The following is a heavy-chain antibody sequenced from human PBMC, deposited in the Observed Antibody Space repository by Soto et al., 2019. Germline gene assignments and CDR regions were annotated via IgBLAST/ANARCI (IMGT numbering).Heavy chain of an antibody. Sequence: GGSLRLSCAASGFTFSSYSMNWVRQAPGKGLEWVSSISSSSSYIYYADSVKGRFTISRDNAKNSLYLQMNSLRAEDTAVYYCARDYHASSEQLYYYGMDVWGQGTTVTVSS. V-gene: IGHV3-21*01. CDR3: ARDYHASSEQLYYYGMDV. D-gene: IGHD3-22*01. CDR1: GFTFSSYS. CDR2: ISSSSSYI. J-gene: IGHJ6*02.